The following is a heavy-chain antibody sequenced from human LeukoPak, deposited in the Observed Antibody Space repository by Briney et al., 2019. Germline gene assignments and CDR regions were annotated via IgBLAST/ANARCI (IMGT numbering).Heavy chain of an antibody. J-gene: IGHJ6*02. CDR3: ARDQGDSSSWYSVYYYYYYGMTS. CDR1: GYTFTSYG. V-gene: IGHV1-18*01. D-gene: IGHD6-13*01. Sequence: ASVKVSCKASGYTFTSYGISWVRQAPGQGLEWMGWISAYNGNTNYAQKLQGRVTMTTDTSTSTAYMELRSLRSDDTAVYYCARDQGDSSSWYSVYYYYYYGMTSGAKGPRSPSP. CDR2: ISAYNGNT.